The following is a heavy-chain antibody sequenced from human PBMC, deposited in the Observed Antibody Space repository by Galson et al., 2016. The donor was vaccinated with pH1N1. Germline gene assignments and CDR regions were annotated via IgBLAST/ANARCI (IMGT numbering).Heavy chain of an antibody. V-gene: IGHV3-66*02. J-gene: IGHJ1*01. CDR1: GLSVRNNY. CDR3: ARPRIASPGALHH. CDR2: IDSGGNS. Sequence: SLRLSCAASGLSVRNNYMNWVRQAPGKGLEWVSVIDSGGNSFYADSVQGRFTMSRGNSKNTVYLQMNSLTREDTAVYFCARPRIASPGALHHWGQGTRVTVSS. D-gene: IGHD1-26*01.